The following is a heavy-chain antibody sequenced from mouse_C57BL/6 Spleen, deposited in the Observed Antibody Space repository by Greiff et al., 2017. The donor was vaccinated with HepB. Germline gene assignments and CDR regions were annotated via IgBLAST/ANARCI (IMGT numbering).Heavy chain of an antibody. V-gene: IGHV1-55*01. CDR1: GYTFTSYW. CDR3: ARTGRIVTTGDY. CDR2: IYPGSGST. D-gene: IGHD2-5*01. J-gene: IGHJ2*01. Sequence: QVQLQQPGAELVKPGASVKMSCKASGYTFTSYWITWVKQRPGQGLEWIGDIYPGSGSTNYNEKFKSKATLTVDTSSSTAYMQLSSLTSEDSAVYYCARTGRIVTTGDYWGQGTTLTVSS.